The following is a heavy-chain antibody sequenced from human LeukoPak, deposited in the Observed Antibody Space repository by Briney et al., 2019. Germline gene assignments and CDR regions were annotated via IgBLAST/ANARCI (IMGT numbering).Heavy chain of an antibody. V-gene: IGHV3-30*02. CDR2: IRYDGSNK. D-gene: IGHD6-13*01. CDR1: GFTFSSYG. J-gene: IGHJ3*02. Sequence: GGSLRLSCAASGFTFSSYGMHWVRQAPGKGLEWVAFIRYDGSNKYYADSVKGRFTISRDNSKNTLYLQMNSLRAEDTAVYYCASPNIALDAFDIWGQGTMVTVSS. CDR3: ASPNIALDAFDI.